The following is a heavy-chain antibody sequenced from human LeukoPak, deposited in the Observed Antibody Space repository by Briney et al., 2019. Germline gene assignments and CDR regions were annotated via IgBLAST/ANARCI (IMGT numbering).Heavy chain of an antibody. J-gene: IGHJ4*02. V-gene: IGHV3-7*01. D-gene: IGHD1-26*01. CDR2: MNQDGSEK. CDR3: ARGGELLRPADY. Sequence: GGSMRLSCAASGFTFSSYWMSWVRQAPGKGLVSVANMNQDGSEKYYVDSVKGRFTISRDNAKNSLYLQMNNLRAEDTAVYYCARGGELLRPADYWGQGTLVTVSS. CDR1: GFTFSSYW.